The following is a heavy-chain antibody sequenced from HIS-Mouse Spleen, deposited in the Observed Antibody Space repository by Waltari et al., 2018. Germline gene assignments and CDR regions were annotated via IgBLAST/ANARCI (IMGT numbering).Heavy chain of an antibody. D-gene: IGHD4-4*01. CDR2: MNPNSGNA. CDR3: ARGHDYSNYFDY. Sequence: QVQLVQSGAEVKKPGASVKVSCKASGYTFTSYDINWVRQATGQGLGWMGWMNPNSGNAGYAQRFQGRVTMTRNTSISTAYMELGSLRSEDTAVYYCARGHDYSNYFDYWGQGTLVTVSS. CDR1: GYTFTSYD. J-gene: IGHJ4*02. V-gene: IGHV1-8*01.